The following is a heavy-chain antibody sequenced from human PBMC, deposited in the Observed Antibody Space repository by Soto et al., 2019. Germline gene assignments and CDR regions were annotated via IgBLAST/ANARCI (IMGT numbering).Heavy chain of an antibody. CDR3: AREDRDRETGLVPAAIDRIDV. V-gene: IGHV1-69*08. Sequence: QVQLVQSGAEVKKPGSSVKVSCKASGGTFSRYSITWVRQAPGHGLEWIGRIIPIFGIASYAQKVQGRFAVTADESTSTAYMELSSLRSDDTAVYYCAREDRDRETGLVPAAIDRIDVWGQGTTVNASS. CDR2: IIPIFGIA. CDR1: GGTFSRYS. J-gene: IGHJ6*02. D-gene: IGHD2-2*01.